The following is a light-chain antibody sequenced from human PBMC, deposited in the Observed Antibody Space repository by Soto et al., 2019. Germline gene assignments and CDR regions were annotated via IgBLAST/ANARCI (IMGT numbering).Light chain of an antibody. CDR3: SSYGSDNTQV. CDR1: SSDIGAYNY. J-gene: IGLJ1*01. V-gene: IGLV2-14*03. CDR2: DVT. Sequence: QSALTQPASVSGSPGQSITISCTGTSSDIGAYNYVFWYQQYPGKAPKLMISDVTNRPSGVSDRFSGSKSGNMASLTISGLQSEDEADYYCSSYGSDNTQVFGTGTKVTVL.